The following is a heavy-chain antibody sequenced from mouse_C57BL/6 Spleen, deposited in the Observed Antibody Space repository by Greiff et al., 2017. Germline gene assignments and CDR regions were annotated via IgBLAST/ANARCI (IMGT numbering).Heavy chain of an antibody. CDR1: GFTFTDYY. Sequence: EVKLMESGGGLVQPGGSLSLSCAASGFTFTDYYMSWVRQPPGKALEWLGFIRNKANGYTTEYSASVKGRFTISRDNSQSILYLQMNALRAEDSATYYCARYKGYDYSYYYAMDYWGQGTSVTVSS. CDR2: IRNKANGYTT. J-gene: IGHJ4*01. V-gene: IGHV7-3*01. D-gene: IGHD2-4*01. CDR3: ARYKGYDYSYYYAMDY.